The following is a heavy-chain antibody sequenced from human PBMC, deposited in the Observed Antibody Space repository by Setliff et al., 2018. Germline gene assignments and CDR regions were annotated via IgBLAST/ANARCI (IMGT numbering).Heavy chain of an antibody. V-gene: IGHV3-23*01. Sequence: PGGSLRLSCVASGFTFSGYAMTWVRQAPGKGLEWVSAISGIGTDTYYSDSVKGRFTISRDNSKNSLFLQMNSLRVDDTAIYYCARDPNGDYVGAFDPWGQGILVTSPQ. CDR2: ISGIGTDT. D-gene: IGHD4-17*01. CDR1: GFTFSGYA. J-gene: IGHJ5*02. CDR3: ARDPNGDYVGAFDP.